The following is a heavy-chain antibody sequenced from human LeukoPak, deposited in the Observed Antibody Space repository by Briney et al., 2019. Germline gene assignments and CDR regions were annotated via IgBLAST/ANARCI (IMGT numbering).Heavy chain of an antibody. V-gene: IGHV3-74*01. CDR2: ISGDGTST. J-gene: IGHJ5*02. CDR3: ARSNYFDP. CDR1: GLTLSGYW. Sequence: PGGSLRLSCAAPGLTLSGYWMHWVRQAPGEGLVWVSRISGDGTSTNYAGSVKGRFTISRDNAKNTLYLQMNSLRAEDTAVYYCARSNYFDPWGQGTLVTVSS.